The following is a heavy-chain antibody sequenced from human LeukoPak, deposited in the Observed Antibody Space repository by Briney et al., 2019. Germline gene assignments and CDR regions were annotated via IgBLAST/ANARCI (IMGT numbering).Heavy chain of an antibody. CDR2: IYYSGST. CDR1: GGSISSSSYY. Sequence: SETLSLTCTVSGGSISSSSYYWGWIRQPPGKGPEWIGSIYYSGSTYYNPSLKSRVTISVGTSKNQFSLKLSSVTAADTAVYYCARTTYYYDSSGYAYWGQGTLVTVSS. J-gene: IGHJ4*02. V-gene: IGHV4-39*07. CDR3: ARTTYYYDSSGYAY. D-gene: IGHD3-22*01.